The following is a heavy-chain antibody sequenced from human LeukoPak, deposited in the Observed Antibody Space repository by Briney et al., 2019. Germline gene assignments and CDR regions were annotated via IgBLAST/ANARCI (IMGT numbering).Heavy chain of an antibody. J-gene: IGHJ4*02. D-gene: IGHD3-16*01. CDR3: AKTGQLSFGYY. V-gene: IGHV3-23*01. Sequence: GGSLRLSCAASGFTFSSYAMSWVRQAPGKGLEWVSAISGSGGSTYYADSVKGRFTISRDNSKNTLYLQMNSLRAEDTAAYYCAKTGQLSFGYYWGQGTLVTVSS. CDR2: ISGSGGST. CDR1: GFTFSSYA.